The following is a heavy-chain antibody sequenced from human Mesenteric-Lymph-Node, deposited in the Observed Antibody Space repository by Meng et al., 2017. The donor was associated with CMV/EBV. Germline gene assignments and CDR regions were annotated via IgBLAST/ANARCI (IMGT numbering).Heavy chain of an antibody. CDR3: ARGATYYYYYGMDV. Sequence: ESLKISCTVSGGSISSSSYYWGWIRQPPGKGLEWIGSIYYSGSTYYNPSLKSRVTISVDTSKNQFSLKLSSVTAADTAVYYCARGATYYYYYGMDVWGQGTTVTVSS. J-gene: IGHJ6*02. CDR1: GGSISSSSYY. CDR2: IYYSGST. V-gene: IGHV4-39*07. D-gene: IGHD1-26*01.